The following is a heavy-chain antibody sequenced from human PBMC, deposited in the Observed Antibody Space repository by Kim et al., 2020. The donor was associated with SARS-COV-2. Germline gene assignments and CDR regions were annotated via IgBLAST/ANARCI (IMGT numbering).Heavy chain of an antibody. CDR3: TRGPGKTVAFRAF. V-gene: IGHV3-73*01. Sequence: GGSLRLSCAASGFTFSGSAMHWVRQASGKGLEWVGRIRSKANSYSTTYSASVKGRITISRDDSKTTSYLQMNRLKTEDMSVYYVTRGPGKTVAFRAF. CDR2: IRSKANSYST. D-gene: IGHD1-1*01. CDR1: GFTFSGSA. J-gene: IGHJ3*01.